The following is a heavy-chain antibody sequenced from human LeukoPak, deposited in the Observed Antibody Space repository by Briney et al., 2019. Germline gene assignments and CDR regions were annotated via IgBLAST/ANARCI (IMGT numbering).Heavy chain of an antibody. V-gene: IGHV3-43*02. J-gene: IGHJ4*02. CDR3: ARVHFSGYYMVPFDY. D-gene: IGHD3-3*01. Sequence: GGSLRLSCAPSGFTFDDYAMHWVRQAPGKGLEWVSLISGDGGTTYYADSVKGRFTISRDNRKNSLYLQMNSLRAEDTAVYYCARVHFSGYYMVPFDYWGQGTLVTVSS. CDR1: GFTFDDYA. CDR2: ISGDGGTT.